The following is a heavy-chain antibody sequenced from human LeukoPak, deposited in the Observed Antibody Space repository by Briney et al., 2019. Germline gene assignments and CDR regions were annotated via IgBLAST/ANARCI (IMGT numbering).Heavy chain of an antibody. Sequence: ASVKVSCKVSGYTLTELSMHWVRQAPGKGLEWMGGFDPEDGETIYAQKFQGRVTMTEDTSTDTAYMELSSLRSEDTAVYYCARPPLSSGWYYYGMDVWGQGTTVTVSS. J-gene: IGHJ6*02. CDR1: GYTLTELS. CDR3: ARPPLSSGWYYYGMDV. D-gene: IGHD6-19*01. V-gene: IGHV1-24*01. CDR2: FDPEDGET.